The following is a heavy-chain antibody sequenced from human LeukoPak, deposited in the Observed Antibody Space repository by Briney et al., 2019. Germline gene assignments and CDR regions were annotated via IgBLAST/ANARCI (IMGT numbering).Heavy chain of an antibody. V-gene: IGHV3-23*01. D-gene: IGHD3-22*01. CDR2: ISGSGGST. CDR3: ARDRDMIVVARGVGPLDY. CDR1: GFTFSSYA. Sequence: GGSLRLSCAASGFTFSSYAMSWVRQAPGKGLEWVSAISGSGGSTYYADSVKGRFTISRDNSKNTLYLQMNSLRAEDTAVYYCARDRDMIVVARGVGPLDYWGQGTLVTVSS. J-gene: IGHJ4*02.